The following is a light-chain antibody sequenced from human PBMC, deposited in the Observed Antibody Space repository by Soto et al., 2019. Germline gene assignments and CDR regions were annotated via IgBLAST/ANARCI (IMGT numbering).Light chain of an antibody. CDR2: GAS. CDR3: QQYGSSPMYT. Sequence: EIVLTQSPVTLSLSPAERATLSCRASQSVSSSYLAWYQQKPGQAPRLLIYGASSRATGIPDRFSGSGSGTDFTLTISRLEPEDFAVHYCQQYGSSPMYTIGQGTKLEIK. CDR1: QSVSSSY. J-gene: IGKJ2*01. V-gene: IGKV3-20*01.